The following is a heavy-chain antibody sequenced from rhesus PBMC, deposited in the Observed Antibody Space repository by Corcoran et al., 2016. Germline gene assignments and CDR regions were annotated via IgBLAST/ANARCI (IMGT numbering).Heavy chain of an antibody. CDR1: GSTFTDFY. Sequence: EVQLVQSGTEAKKPGAAVKIPGKASGSTFTDFYPHWVRQAPGKGLGWMGRVDHEDGEAIHAQKFQDRSTITADTSTDPAYMELGSLRSEDTAVYYCATGGGWGQGVLVTVSS. J-gene: IGHJ4*01. CDR3: ATGGG. CDR2: VDHEDGEA. V-gene: IGHV1-111*02.